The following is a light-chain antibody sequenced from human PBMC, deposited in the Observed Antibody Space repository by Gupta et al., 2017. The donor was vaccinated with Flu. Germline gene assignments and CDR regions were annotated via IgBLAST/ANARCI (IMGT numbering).Light chain of an antibody. CDR3: HHYANSPRT. V-gene: IGKV3-20*01. CDR1: QSVTANY. Sequence: EIVLTQSPGTLSLSPGERATLSCRASQSVTANYLAWYQQKPGQAPRLLIYGASSRATGIPDRFSGSGSGTDFTLTISRLEPEDFAVYYCHHYANSPRTFGQGTKVEIK. J-gene: IGKJ1*01. CDR2: GAS.